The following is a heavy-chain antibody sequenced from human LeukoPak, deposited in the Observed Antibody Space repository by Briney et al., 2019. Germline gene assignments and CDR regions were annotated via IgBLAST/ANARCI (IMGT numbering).Heavy chain of an antibody. J-gene: IGHJ4*02. V-gene: IGHV3-43*02. D-gene: IGHD4-17*01. CDR1: GFTFDDYA. CDR3: AKDNHDYGDYELDY. Sequence: GGSLRLPCAASGFTFDDYAMHWVRQAPGKGLEWVSLISGDGGSTYYADSVKGRFTISRDNSKNSLYLQMNSLRTEDTALYYCAKDNHDYGDYELDYWGQGTLVTVSS. CDR2: ISGDGGST.